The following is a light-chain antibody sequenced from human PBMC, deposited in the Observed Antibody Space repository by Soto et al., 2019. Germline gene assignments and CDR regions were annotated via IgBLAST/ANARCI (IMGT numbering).Light chain of an antibody. CDR3: QQYGRSPPSWT. CDR1: QSVSSSY. J-gene: IGKJ1*01. CDR2: GAS. Sequence: ETVSTQSPGTLSLSPGERATLSCRASQSVSSSYLAWYQQKPGQAPRLLIYGASSRATGIPDRFSGSGSGTEFTLTISRLEPEDFAVYYCQQYGRSPPSWTFGQGTKVEIK. V-gene: IGKV3-20*01.